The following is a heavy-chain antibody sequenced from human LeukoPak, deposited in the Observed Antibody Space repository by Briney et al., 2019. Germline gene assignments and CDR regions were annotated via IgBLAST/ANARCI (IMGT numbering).Heavy chain of an antibody. CDR1: GFTFSSYA. J-gene: IGHJ4*02. D-gene: IGHD6-13*01. CDR2: ISYDGSNK. Sequence: PGRSLRLSCAASGFTFSSYAMHWVRQAPGKGLEWVAVISYDGSNKYYADSVKGRFTISRDNSKNTLYLQMNSLRAEDTAVYYCARAHSSSWYSGRFDYWGQGTLVTVSS. V-gene: IGHV3-30-3*01. CDR3: ARAHSSSWYSGRFDY.